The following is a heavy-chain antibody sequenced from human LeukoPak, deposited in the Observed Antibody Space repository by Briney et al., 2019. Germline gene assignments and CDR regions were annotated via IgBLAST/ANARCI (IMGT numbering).Heavy chain of an antibody. V-gene: IGHV4-34*01. CDR2: INHSGST. D-gene: IGHD6-19*01. Sequence: SETLSLTCAVYGGSFSGYYWSWIRQPPGKGLEWIGEINHSGSTNSNPSLKSRVTISVDTSKSEFSLKLSSVTAADTAVYYCARTPGYSSGWGGDYWGQGTLVTVSS. CDR1: GGSFSGYY. CDR3: ARTPGYSSGWGGDY. J-gene: IGHJ4*02.